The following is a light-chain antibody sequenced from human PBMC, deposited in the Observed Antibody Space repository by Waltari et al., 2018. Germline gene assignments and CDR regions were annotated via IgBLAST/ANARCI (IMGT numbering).Light chain of an antibody. V-gene: IGLV1-51*02. Sequence: QSVLTQPPSVSAAPGQEVSISCSGSDSNVGNNYVSWYRQVPGTAPKLLVYETDKRLSGIPDRISGSKSRTSATLDITGLQTGDEADYYCGTWDSSLNSAVFGGGTKLTVL. CDR3: GTWDSSLNSAV. J-gene: IGLJ3*02. CDR2: ETD. CDR1: DSNVGNNY.